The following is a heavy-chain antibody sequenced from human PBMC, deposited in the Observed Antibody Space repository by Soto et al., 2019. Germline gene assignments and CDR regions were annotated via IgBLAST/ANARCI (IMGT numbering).Heavy chain of an antibody. D-gene: IGHD6-13*01. Sequence: GGSLRLSCAASGFTFSNAWMNWVRQAPGKGLEWVGRIKSKTDGGTTDYAAPVKGRFTISRDDSKNTLYLQMNSLKTEDTAVYYCTTDQGSSSLTQTSFFDYWGQGTLVTVSS. CDR3: TTDQGSSSLTQTSFFDY. CDR2: IKSKTDGGTT. J-gene: IGHJ4*02. V-gene: IGHV3-15*07. CDR1: GFTFSNAW.